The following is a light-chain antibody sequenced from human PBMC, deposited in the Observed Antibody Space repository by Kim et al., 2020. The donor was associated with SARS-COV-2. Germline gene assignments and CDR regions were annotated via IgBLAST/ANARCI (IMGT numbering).Light chain of an antibody. CDR1: QSVSSY. V-gene: IGKV3-11*01. J-gene: IGKJ1*01. CDR3: QQRRNWPQP. Sequence: EIVLTQSPATLSLSPGERATLSCRASQSVSSYLAWYQQKPGQAPRLLIYDASNRATGIPARFSGSGSGTDFTLTISSLEPEDFAVYYCQQRRNWPQPFRHGTKV. CDR2: DAS.